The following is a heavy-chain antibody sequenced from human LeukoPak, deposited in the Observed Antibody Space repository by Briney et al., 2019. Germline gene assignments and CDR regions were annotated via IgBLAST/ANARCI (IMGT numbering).Heavy chain of an antibody. V-gene: IGHV4-59*01. CDR3: VRGHLVGGWFKYDAFDI. CDR1: GDSISSNY. Sequence: SETLSLTCTVSGDSISSNYWSWIRQPPGKGLEWIGYIYHSGSTSYNPSLKSRVTISLDTSKKHFSLKLSSVTAADTAIYYCVRGHLVGGWFKYDAFDIWGQGTMVTVSS. J-gene: IGHJ3*02. D-gene: IGHD6-19*01. CDR2: IYHSGST.